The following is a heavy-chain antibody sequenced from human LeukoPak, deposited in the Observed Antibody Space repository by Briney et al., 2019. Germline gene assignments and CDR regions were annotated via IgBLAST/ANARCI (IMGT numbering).Heavy chain of an antibody. Sequence: LEWVXGISSSGGSTDYADSVKGRFTISRDNSKRTLYLQMSSLRAEDTAVYYCAKGGAYGANSFFDYWGQGTLVTVSS. J-gene: IGHJ4*02. D-gene: IGHD4-23*01. CDR3: AKGGAYGANSFFDY. CDR2: ISSSGGST. V-gene: IGHV3-23*01.